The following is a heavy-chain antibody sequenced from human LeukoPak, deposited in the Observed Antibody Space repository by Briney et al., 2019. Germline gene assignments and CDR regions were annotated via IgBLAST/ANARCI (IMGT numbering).Heavy chain of an antibody. CDR1: GFTFSSYA. J-gene: IGHJ5*02. V-gene: IGHV3-23*01. CDR3: AKDQCSSTSCPDGWFDP. CDR2: ISDTGGST. Sequence: GGSLRLSCAASGFTFSSYAMNWVRQAPGKGLEWVSSISDTGGSTYYADSVKGRFTISRSNSRNTLYLQMKSLRDEDTAVYYCAKDQCSSTSCPDGWFDPWGQGTLVTVSS. D-gene: IGHD2-2*01.